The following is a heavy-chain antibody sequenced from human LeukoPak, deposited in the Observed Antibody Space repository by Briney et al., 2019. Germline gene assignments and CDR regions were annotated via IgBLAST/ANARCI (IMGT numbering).Heavy chain of an antibody. J-gene: IGHJ6*03. CDR1: GYTFTSYY. D-gene: IGHD3-10*01. Sequence: GASVKVSCKASGYTFTSYYIHWVRPAPGQGLEWMGLINPSGGSTNYAQKFQGRVTMTRDTSTSTVYMELSSLRSEDTAVYYCARRPRITMVRGGQWYYFMDVWGRGTTVTI. CDR3: ARRPRITMVRGGQWYYFMDV. V-gene: IGHV1-46*01. CDR2: INPSGGST.